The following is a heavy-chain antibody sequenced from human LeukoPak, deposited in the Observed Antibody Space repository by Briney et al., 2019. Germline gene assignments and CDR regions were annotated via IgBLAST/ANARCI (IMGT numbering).Heavy chain of an antibody. CDR1: GFTFSDYY. CDR3: ARDGQNYDFWSGYRA. D-gene: IGHD3-3*01. Sequence: GGSLRLSCAASGFTFSDYYMSWIRQAPGKGLEWVSYISNSGSTIYYADSVKGRFTISRDNAKNSLYLQMNSLRAEDTAVYYCARDGQNYDFWSGYRAWGQGTLVTVSS. CDR2: ISNSGSTI. J-gene: IGHJ5*02. V-gene: IGHV3-11*04.